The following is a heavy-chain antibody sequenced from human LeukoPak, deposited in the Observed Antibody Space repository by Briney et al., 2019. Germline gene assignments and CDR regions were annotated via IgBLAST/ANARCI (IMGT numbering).Heavy chain of an antibody. CDR3: ARVDSGSYPIDY. CDR2: IYYSEST. J-gene: IGHJ4*02. D-gene: IGHD1-26*01. CDR1: GGSISSGDYY. Sequence: SETLSLTCTVSGGSISSGDYYWSWIRQHPGKGLEWIGYIYYSESTHYNPSLKSRITISVDTSKNQFSLKLSSVTAADTALYYCARVDSGSYPIDYWGQGTLVTVSS. V-gene: IGHV4-31*03.